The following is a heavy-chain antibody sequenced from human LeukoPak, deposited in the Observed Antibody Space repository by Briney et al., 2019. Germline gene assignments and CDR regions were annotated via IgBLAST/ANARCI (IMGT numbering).Heavy chain of an antibody. Sequence: NPGGSLRLSCAASGFTFSDYYMSWIRQAPGKGLEWVSYISSSGSTIYYADSVKGRFTISRDNAKNSLYLRMNSLRAEDTAVYYRARLEAGRWLQKPLDYWGQGTLVTVSS. CDR2: ISSSGSTI. CDR1: GFTFSDYY. J-gene: IGHJ4*02. CDR3: ARLEAGRWLQKPLDY. V-gene: IGHV3-11*04. D-gene: IGHD5-24*01.